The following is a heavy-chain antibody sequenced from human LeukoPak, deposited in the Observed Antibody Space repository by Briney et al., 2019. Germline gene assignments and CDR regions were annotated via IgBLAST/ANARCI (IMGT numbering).Heavy chain of an antibody. V-gene: IGHV3-48*03. CDR2: ISRTGSNT. J-gene: IGHJ4*02. CDR1: EFTFSSYE. D-gene: IGHD1-26*01. Sequence: GGSLRLSCAASEFTFSSYEMNWVRQAPGKGLEWVSYISRTGSNTYYADSVKGRFTISRDNAKNSLYLQINSLRAEDTAVYYCARSTTINSVDYWGQGTLVTVSS. CDR3: ARSTTINSVDY.